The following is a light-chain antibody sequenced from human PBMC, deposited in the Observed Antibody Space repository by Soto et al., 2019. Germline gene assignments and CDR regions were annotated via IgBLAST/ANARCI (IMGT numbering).Light chain of an antibody. CDR2: ENN. Sequence: QSVLTQPPSASGTPGQRVSISCSGSSSNIGRDPVNWYQHLPGTAPKLLIYENNQRPSGVPDRFSGSKSGTSASLAISGLQSEHEADYFCAGWDADLRGFVFGTGTKVTVL. CDR1: SSNIGRDP. CDR3: AGWDADLRGFV. J-gene: IGLJ1*01. V-gene: IGLV1-44*01.